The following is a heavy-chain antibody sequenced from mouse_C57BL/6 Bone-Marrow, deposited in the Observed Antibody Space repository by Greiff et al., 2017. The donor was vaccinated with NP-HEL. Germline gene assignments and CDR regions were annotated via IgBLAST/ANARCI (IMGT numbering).Heavy chain of an antibody. CDR3: ARWNYGSSYDYAMDY. CDR2: IYPRSGNT. Sequence: VQLQQSGAELARPGASVKLSCKASGYTFTSYGISWVKQRTGQGLEWIGEIYPRSGNTYYNEKLKGKATLTADKSSSTAYMELRSLTSEDSAVYFCARWNYGSSYDYAMDYWGQGTSVTVSS. V-gene: IGHV1-81*01. J-gene: IGHJ4*01. CDR1: GYTFTSYG. D-gene: IGHD1-1*01.